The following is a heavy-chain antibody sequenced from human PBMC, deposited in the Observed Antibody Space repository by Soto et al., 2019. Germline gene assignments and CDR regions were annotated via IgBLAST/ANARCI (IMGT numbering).Heavy chain of an antibody. CDR2: ITGNSDEI. CDR3: VKRGANWGAFDV. Sequence: EMQLLESGGGLVQPGGSLRLSCAVSGFTFSTYVMSWIRQAPGKGLEWVSSITGNSDEIFYAYSVRGRFTISRDNSNSRVYMQMNSLRAEDTALYYCVKRGANWGAFDVWGQGTVVTVSS. D-gene: IGHD1-26*01. J-gene: IGHJ3*01. CDR1: GFTFSTYV. V-gene: IGHV3-23*01.